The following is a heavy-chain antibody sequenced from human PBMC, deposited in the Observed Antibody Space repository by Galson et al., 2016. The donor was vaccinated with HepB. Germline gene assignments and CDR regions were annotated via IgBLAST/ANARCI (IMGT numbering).Heavy chain of an antibody. D-gene: IGHD4-17*01. Sequence: SLRLSCAGSGFTFDDAAMHWVRQRPGKGLEWVSGINYNGGDVAYADSVKGRFTISRDNAKNSLYLQMSGLRPEDTALYYCAKGHGVSLTYFFNSWGQGSLVAVSS. V-gene: IGHV3-9*01. CDR2: INYNGGDV. CDR3: AKGHGVSLTYFFNS. J-gene: IGHJ4*02. CDR1: GFTFDDAA.